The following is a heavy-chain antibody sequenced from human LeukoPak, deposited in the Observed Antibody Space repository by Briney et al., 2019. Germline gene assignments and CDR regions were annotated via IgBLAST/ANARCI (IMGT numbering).Heavy chain of an antibody. Sequence: ASVKVSCKASGGTFSSYAISWVRQAPGQGLEWMGRIIPILGIANYAQKFQGRVTITADKSTSTAYMELSSLRSEDTAVYYCASLRAGITMVRGVFDIWGQGTMVTVSS. CDR2: IIPILGIA. D-gene: IGHD3-10*01. CDR3: ASLRAGITMVRGVFDI. V-gene: IGHV1-69*04. J-gene: IGHJ3*02. CDR1: GGTFSSYA.